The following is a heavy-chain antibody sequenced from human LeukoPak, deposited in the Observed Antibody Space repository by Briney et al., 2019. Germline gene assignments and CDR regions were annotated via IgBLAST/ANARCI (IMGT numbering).Heavy chain of an antibody. V-gene: IGHV4-59*08. CDR2: IYYSGST. Sequence: SETLSLTCTVSGGSISSYYWSWIRQPPGKGLEWIGYIYYSGSTSYNPSLKSRVTISVDTSKKQFSLKLSSVTAADTAVYYCARYSDYYDSSGYRYYFDYWGQGTLVTVSS. J-gene: IGHJ4*02. CDR3: ARYSDYYDSSGYRYYFDY. D-gene: IGHD3-22*01. CDR1: GGSISSYY.